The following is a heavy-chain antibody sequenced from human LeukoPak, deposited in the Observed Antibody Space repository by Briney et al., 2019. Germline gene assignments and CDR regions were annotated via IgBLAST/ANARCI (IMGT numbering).Heavy chain of an antibody. CDR2: IYYSGST. D-gene: IGHD6-13*01. Sequence: SQTLSLTCTVSGSSISSGDYYWSWIRQPPGKGLEWIGYIYYSGSTNYNPSLKSRVTISVDTSKNQFSLKLSSVTAADTAVYYCAREEVQQLAFDYWGQGTLVTVSS. CDR3: AREEVQQLAFDY. J-gene: IGHJ4*02. V-gene: IGHV4-61*08. CDR1: GSSISSGDYY.